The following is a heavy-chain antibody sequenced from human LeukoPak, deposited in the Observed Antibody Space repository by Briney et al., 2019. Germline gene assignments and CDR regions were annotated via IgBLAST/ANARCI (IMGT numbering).Heavy chain of an antibody. V-gene: IGHV4-4*07. CDR3: ARGKEMTAVAGYYSFDY. CDR2: IYSSGST. J-gene: IGHJ4*02. D-gene: IGHD6-19*01. Sequence: SETLSLTCTVSGGSISGHYWTWIRQPAGRGLEWIGRIYSSGSTYYNPSLMSRVTISFDTSNNQFSLGVTSVTAADTAVYYCARGKEMTAVAGYYSFDYWGQGTLVSVSS. CDR1: GGSISGHY.